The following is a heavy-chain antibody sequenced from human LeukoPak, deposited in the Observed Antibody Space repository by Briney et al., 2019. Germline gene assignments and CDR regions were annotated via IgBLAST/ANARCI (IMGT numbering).Heavy chain of an antibody. CDR3: ARSTAGDY. Sequence: ASVKVSCKASGYSFTGYFIHWVRQAPGQGLEWMGWLNPNSGDTNYEQKFQGRVTMTRNTSISTAYMELSSLRSEDTAVYYCARSTAGDYWGQGTLVTVSS. CDR1: GYSFTGYF. J-gene: IGHJ4*02. CDR2: LNPNSGDT. D-gene: IGHD5-18*01. V-gene: IGHV1-2*02.